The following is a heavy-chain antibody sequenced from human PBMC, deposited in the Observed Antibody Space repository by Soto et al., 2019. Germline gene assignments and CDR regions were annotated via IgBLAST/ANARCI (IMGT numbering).Heavy chain of an antibody. D-gene: IGHD6-13*01. CDR3: ARSPSSSWYGGGAFDI. CDR2: IYHSGST. Sequence: LSLTCTVSGDSISSSNWWSWVRQPPGKGLEWIGEIYHSGSTNYNPSLKGRVTISVDKSKNQISLRLGSVTAADTAVFYCARSPSSSWYGGGAFDIWGQGTMVTVSS. CDR1: GDSISSSNW. V-gene: IGHV4-4*02. J-gene: IGHJ3*02.